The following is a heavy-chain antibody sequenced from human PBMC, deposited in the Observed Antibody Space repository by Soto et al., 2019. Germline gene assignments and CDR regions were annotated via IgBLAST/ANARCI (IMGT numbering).Heavy chain of an antibody. CDR3: ARVRQGRFDY. J-gene: IGHJ4*02. CDR1: GFTFSSYS. CDR2: ISSSSSYI. D-gene: IGHD1-26*01. V-gene: IGHV3-21*01. Sequence: KPGGSLRLSCAASGFTFSSYSMNWVRQAPGKGLEWVSSISSSSSYIYYADSVKGRFTSSRDNAKNSLYLQMNSLRAEDTAVYYCARVRQGRFDYWGQGTLVTVSS.